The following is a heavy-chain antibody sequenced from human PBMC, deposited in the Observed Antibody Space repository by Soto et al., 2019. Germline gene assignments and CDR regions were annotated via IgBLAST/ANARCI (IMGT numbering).Heavy chain of an antibody. D-gene: IGHD3-10*01. CDR3: ARGVGSGSYYNQYNWFDP. CDR1: GYTFTNYG. J-gene: IGHJ5*02. CDR2: INVYNGNT. V-gene: IGHV1-18*01. Sequence: QVQLVQSGGEVKKPGASVKVSLKASGYTFTNYGISWVRQAPGQGLEWMGWINVYNGNTKYAQKVQGRVTMTTDTSTSTAYMELRSLRSDDTAVYDCARGVGSGSYYNQYNWFDPWGQGTLVTVSS.